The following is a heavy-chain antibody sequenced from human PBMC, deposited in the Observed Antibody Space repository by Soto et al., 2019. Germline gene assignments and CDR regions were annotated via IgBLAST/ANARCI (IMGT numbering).Heavy chain of an antibody. D-gene: IGHD6-13*01. V-gene: IGHV1-69*13. J-gene: IGHJ4*02. CDR3: ARGGIAADLPPYYFDY. Sequence: SVKVSCKASGGTFSSYAISWVRQAPGQGLEWMGGIIPIFGTANYAQKFQGRVTITADESTSTAYMELSSLRSEDTAVYYCARGGIAADLPPYYFDYWGQGTLVTVSS. CDR2: IIPIFGTA. CDR1: GGTFSSYA.